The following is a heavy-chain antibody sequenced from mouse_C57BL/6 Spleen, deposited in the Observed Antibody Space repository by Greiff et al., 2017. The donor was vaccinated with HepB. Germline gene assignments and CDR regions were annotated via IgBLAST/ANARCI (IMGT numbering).Heavy chain of an antibody. Sequence: EVQLQQSGPELVKPGASVKISCKASGYTFTDYYMNWVKQSHGKSLEWIGDINPNNGGTSYNQKFKGKATLTVDKSSSTAYMELRSLTSEDSAVYDCARRTTVVAPYFDYWGQGTTLTVSS. D-gene: IGHD1-1*01. CDR2: INPNNGGT. CDR3: ARRTTVVAPYFDY. J-gene: IGHJ2*01. V-gene: IGHV1-26*01. CDR1: GYTFTDYY.